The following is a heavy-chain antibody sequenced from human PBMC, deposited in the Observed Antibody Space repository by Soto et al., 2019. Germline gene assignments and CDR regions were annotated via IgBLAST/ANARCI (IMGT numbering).Heavy chain of an antibody. J-gene: IGHJ6*02. CDR3: SLWGFSDGTNLKYSYYDMAV. Sequence: QVLLVQSGAEVKKPGSSVKVSCKASGGTFNRYAINWVRQAPGQGLGWMGGIIPIFGTANYAQKFQGRVAITADESTSAAYLELRSLRSEDTAVYYCSLWGFSDGTNLKYSYYDMAVWGQGTTVPVS. D-gene: IGHD5-12*01. V-gene: IGHV1-69*01. CDR1: GGTFNRYA. CDR2: IIPIFGTA.